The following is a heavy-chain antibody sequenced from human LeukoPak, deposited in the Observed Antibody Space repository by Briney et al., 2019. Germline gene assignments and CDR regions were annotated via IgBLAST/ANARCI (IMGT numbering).Heavy chain of an antibody. Sequence: GGSLRLSCAGTGFTFSNYWMNWVRQAPGKGLEWVANIKEDGSRINYVDSVKGRFTISRDNAKNSVYLQVDNLRAEDTAVYYCVGSSGWLFDYWGQGILVAVSS. CDR3: VGSSGWLFDY. D-gene: IGHD6-19*01. CDR1: GFTFSNYW. CDR2: IKEDGSRI. J-gene: IGHJ4*02. V-gene: IGHV3-7*01.